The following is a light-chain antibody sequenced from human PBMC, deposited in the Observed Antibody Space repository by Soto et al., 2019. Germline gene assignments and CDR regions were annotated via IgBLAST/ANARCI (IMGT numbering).Light chain of an antibody. J-gene: IGKJ2*01. CDR2: DAS. V-gene: IGKV3-11*01. CDR3: QQRYNWPNT. CDR1: QSVGTY. Sequence: EIVLTQSPATLSLSPGERATLSCRASQSVGTYLAWYQHNPGQAPRLRIYDASNRATGIPARFSGSGSGTDFTLTISSPEPADFAVYYCQQRYNWPNTFGQGTKLEIK.